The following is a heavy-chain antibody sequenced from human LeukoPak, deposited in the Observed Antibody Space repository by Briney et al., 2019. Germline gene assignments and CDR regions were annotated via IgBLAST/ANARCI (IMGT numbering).Heavy chain of an antibody. Sequence: GASVKVSCKASGYTFTGYYMHWVRQAPGQGLEWMGWINPNSGGTNYAQKFQGRVTMTRDTSISTAYMKLSRLRSDDTAVYYCAAGYCSSTSCLIDYWGQGTLVTVSS. CDR3: AAGYCSSTSCLIDY. V-gene: IGHV1-2*02. D-gene: IGHD2-2*01. CDR1: GYTFTGYY. J-gene: IGHJ4*02. CDR2: INPNSGGT.